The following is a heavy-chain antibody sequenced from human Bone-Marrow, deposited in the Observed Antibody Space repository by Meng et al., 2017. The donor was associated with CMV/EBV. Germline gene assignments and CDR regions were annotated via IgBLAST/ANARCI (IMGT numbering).Heavy chain of an antibody. Sequence: SLKISCAASGLTFDDYAMHWVRQAPGKGLEWVSGISWNSGSIGYADSVKGRFTISRDNSKNTLYLQMNSLRAEDTAVYYCAKDFRRGPADRFRGRFLGYDAFDIWGQGTMVTVSS. CDR1: GLTFDDYA. V-gene: IGHV3-9*01. CDR3: AKDFRRGPADRFRGRFLGYDAFDI. J-gene: IGHJ3*02. CDR2: ISWNSGSI. D-gene: IGHD3-3*01.